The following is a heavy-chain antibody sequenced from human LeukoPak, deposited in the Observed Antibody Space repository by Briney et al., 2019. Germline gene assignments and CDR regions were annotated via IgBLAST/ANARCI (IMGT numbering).Heavy chain of an antibody. V-gene: IGHV1-69*13. CDR1: RGTFSSYA. J-gene: IGHJ5*02. Sequence: GASVKVSCKASRGTFSSYAISWVRQAPGQGLEWMGGIIPIFGTANYAQKFQGRVTITADESTSTAYMELSSLRSEDTAVYYCARRGNWNDFPFDPWGQGTLVTVSS. CDR2: IIPIFGTA. D-gene: IGHD1-1*01. CDR3: ARRGNWNDFPFDP.